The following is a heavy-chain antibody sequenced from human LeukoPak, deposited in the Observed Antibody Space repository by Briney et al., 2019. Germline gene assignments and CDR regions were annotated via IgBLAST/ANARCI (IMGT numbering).Heavy chain of an antibody. CDR2: IYTSGST. CDR3: ARAASYDSSGALDY. J-gene: IGHJ4*02. V-gene: IGHV4-4*07. Sequence: SETLSLTCTVSGGSISSYYWSWIRQPAGKGLEWIGHIYTSGSTNYNPSLKSRVTMSVDTSKNQFSLKLSSVTAADTAVYYCARAASYDSSGALDYWGQGTLVTVSS. D-gene: IGHD3-22*01. CDR1: GGSISSYY.